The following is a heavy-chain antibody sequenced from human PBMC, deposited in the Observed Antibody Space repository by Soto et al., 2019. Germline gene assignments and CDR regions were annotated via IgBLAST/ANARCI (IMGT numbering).Heavy chain of an antibody. D-gene: IGHD4-17*01. Sequence: SVKVSCKSFGFTSSRSGVQWVRQARGQRLEWIGWVVVGSGYTNYAQNFQERVTFTTDMPTTTVYMELSSLRSDDTGVYYCTAPTVKTPDYYYAEDVWGQVTTVTVFS. V-gene: IGHV1-58*01. CDR1: GFTSSRSG. CDR2: VVVGSGYT. J-gene: IGHJ6*02. CDR3: TAPTVKTPDYYYAEDV.